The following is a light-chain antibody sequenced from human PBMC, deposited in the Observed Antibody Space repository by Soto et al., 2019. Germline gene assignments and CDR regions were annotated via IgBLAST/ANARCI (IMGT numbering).Light chain of an antibody. Sequence: EIVLTQSPGTLSLSPGERATLSCRASQSVSSIYLAWYQQKPGQAPRLLIYGASSRATGIPDRFSGSGSGTDFTLTISRLEPEDFAVYYCQQYGSSRTWTFGQGTKVEIK. CDR2: GAS. J-gene: IGKJ1*01. CDR3: QQYGSSRTWT. V-gene: IGKV3-20*01. CDR1: QSVSSIY.